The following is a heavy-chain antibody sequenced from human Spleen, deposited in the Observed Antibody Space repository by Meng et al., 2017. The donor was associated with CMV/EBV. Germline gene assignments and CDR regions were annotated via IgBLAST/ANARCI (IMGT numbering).Heavy chain of an antibody. Sequence: GESLKISCAASGFTFSSYAMHWVRQAPGKGLEWVANIRFDGTNKYHADSVKGRFTISRDNSKNTLYLQMNSLRAEDTAVYYCARDYEGLGDVWGQGITVTVSS. J-gene: IGHJ6*02. CDR3: ARDYEGLGDV. CDR2: IRFDGTNK. CDR1: GFTFSSYA. D-gene: IGHD3-3*01. V-gene: IGHV3-30*02.